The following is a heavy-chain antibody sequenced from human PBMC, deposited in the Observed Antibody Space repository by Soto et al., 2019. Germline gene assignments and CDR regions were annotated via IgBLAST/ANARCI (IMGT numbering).Heavy chain of an antibody. CDR2: IDPSDSYT. V-gene: IGHV5-10-1*01. D-gene: IGHD3-10*01. CDR3: ARRWFGELFDGMDV. Sequence: RGESLKISCKGSGYSFTSYWISWVRQMPGKGLEWMGRIDPSDSYTNYSPSFQGHVTISADKSISTAYLQWSSLKASDTAMYYCARRWFGELFDGMDVWGQGTTVTVSS. J-gene: IGHJ6*02. CDR1: GYSFTSYW.